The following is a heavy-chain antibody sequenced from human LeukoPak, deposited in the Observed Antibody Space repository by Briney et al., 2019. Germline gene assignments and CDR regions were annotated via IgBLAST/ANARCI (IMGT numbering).Heavy chain of an antibody. CDR3: ARRAGLHSLDY. Sequence: SETLSLTCAVYGGSFSGYYWSWIRQPPGKGLEWIGEINHSGSINYNPSLKSRVTISVDASKNQFSLRLSSVSAADTALYFCARRAGLHSLDYWDQGTLVTVSS. D-gene: IGHD5/OR15-5a*01. V-gene: IGHV4-34*01. CDR1: GGSFSGYY. CDR2: INHSGSI. J-gene: IGHJ4*02.